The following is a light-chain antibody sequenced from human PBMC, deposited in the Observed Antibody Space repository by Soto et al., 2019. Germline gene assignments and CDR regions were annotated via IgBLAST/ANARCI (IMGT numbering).Light chain of an antibody. Sequence: IVMTQSPATLSVSPGERATLSCRASHGVSSNLAWYQQKPGQAPRLLIYGASTRATGFPARFSGSGSGTEFTLTISSLQSEDFAVYYCQQYNNWPLTFGGGTKVDIK. CDR2: GAS. CDR1: HGVSSN. V-gene: IGKV3-15*01. J-gene: IGKJ4*01. CDR3: QQYNNWPLT.